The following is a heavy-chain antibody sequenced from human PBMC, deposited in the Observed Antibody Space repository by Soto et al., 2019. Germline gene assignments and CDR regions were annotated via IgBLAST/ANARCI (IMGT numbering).Heavy chain of an antibody. V-gene: IGHV4-34*01. CDR2: INHSGST. CDR1: GGSFSGYY. CDR3: TFSSSFRLDYYGMDV. Sequence: SETLSLTCAVYGGSFSGYYWSWIRQPPGKGLEWIGEINHSGSTNYNPSPKSRVTISIDTSKNQFSLKLSSVTAADTAVYYCTFSSSFRLDYYGMDVWGQGTTVTVSS. D-gene: IGHD6-6*01. J-gene: IGHJ6*02.